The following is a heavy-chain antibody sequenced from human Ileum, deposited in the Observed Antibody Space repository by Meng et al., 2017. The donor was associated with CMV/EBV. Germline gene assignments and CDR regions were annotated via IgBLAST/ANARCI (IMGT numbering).Heavy chain of an antibody. CDR3: ARGSPLQGTSFYGWFDP. Sequence: ASVKVSCKASGYTFTSYDINWVRQATGQGLEWMGWMNPNSGNTGYAQKFQGRVTITRNTSISTAYMELSSLRSEDTAVYYCARGSPLQGTSFYGWFDPWGQGTLVTVSS. D-gene: IGHD2-2*01. CDR2: MNPNSGNT. V-gene: IGHV1-8*03. CDR1: GYTFTSYD. J-gene: IGHJ5*02.